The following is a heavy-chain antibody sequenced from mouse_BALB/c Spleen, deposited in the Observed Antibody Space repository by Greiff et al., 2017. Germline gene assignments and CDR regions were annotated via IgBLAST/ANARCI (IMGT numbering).Heavy chain of an antibody. V-gene: IGHV5-17*02. D-gene: IGHD2-4*01. CDR2: ISSGSSTI. CDR1: GFTFSSFG. CDR3: ARNDYDDAMDY. Sequence: EVQLVESGGGLVQPGGSRTLSCAASGFTFSSFGMHWVRQAPEKGLEWVAYISSGSSTIYYADTVKGRFTISRDNPKNTLFLQMTSLRSEDTAMYYCARNDYDDAMDYWGQGTSVTVSS. J-gene: IGHJ4*01.